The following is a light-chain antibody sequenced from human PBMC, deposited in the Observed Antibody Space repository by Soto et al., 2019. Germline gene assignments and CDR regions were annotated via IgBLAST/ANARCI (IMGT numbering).Light chain of an antibody. CDR1: TSDVGGYNY. J-gene: IGLJ2*01. CDR2: DVS. Sequence: QSALTQPASVSGSPGQSITISCTGTTSDVGGYNYVSWYQQHPGKVPQLMIYDVSNRPSGVSNRFSGSKSGNTASLTISGLQAEDEADYFCSSYTSSRTLVFGGGTQLTVL. V-gene: IGLV2-14*01. CDR3: SSYTSSRTLV.